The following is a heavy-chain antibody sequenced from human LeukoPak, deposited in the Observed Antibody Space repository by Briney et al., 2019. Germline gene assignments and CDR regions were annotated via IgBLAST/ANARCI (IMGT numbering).Heavy chain of an antibody. J-gene: IGHJ5*02. CDR3: ARRLDAASAHNWFDP. D-gene: IGHD6-13*01. V-gene: IGHV5-51*01. Sequence: HGESLKISCKASGYTFTTNWLGWVRQMPGKGLGWMAIIHPGDSDTRYSPSFQGQVTISAAKSISTAYLQWNSLKASDTAMYYCARRLDAASAHNWFDPWGQGTLVTVSS. CDR1: GYTFTTNW. CDR2: IHPGDSDT.